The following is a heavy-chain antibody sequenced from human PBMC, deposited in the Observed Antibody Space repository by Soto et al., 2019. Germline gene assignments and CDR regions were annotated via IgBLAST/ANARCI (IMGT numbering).Heavy chain of an antibody. Sequence: QVHLQQSGPGLVKPSETLSLTCTVSSGPSSSHNWGWIRQSPGRGLEWIGYVYNTGGTSYNPSLKGRVTISAATSTNHLSLTLSSVTAADTAIYYCVRQGIGNLHGLGDVWGPGTTVSVSS. D-gene: IGHD1-1*01. CDR1: SGPSSSHN. CDR3: VRQGIGNLHGLGDV. V-gene: IGHV4-59*08. J-gene: IGHJ6*02. CDR2: VYNTGGT.